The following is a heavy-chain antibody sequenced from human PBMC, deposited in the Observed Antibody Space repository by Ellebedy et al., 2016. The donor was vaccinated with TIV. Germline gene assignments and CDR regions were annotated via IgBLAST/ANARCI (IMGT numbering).Heavy chain of an antibody. CDR3: AREVGGGGAY. J-gene: IGHJ4*02. Sequence: GESLKISCAASGFTFSSYWMHWVRQAPGKGLEWVANIKQDGSVKKYVDSVKGRSTISRDNGKNSLYLQMNSLRGEDTAVYYCAREVGGGGAYWGQGTLVTVSS. V-gene: IGHV3-7*01. D-gene: IGHD2-21*01. CDR1: GFTFSSYW. CDR2: IKQDGSVK.